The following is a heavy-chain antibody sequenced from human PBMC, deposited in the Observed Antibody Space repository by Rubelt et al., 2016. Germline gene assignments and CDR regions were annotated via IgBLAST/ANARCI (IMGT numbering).Heavy chain of an antibody. D-gene: IGHD1-26*01. CDR3: ARDNSGSYGGVDY. CDR2: IYYSGST. J-gene: IGHJ4*02. V-gene: IGHV4-59*01. CDR1: GGSISSYY. Sequence: QVQLQESGPGLVKPSETLSLSCTVSGGSISSYYWSWIRQPPGKGLEWIGYIYYSGSTHYNPSLQSRVTISVDTSKNQSSLKLRSVSAADTAVYYCARDNSGSYGGVDYWGQGTLVTVSS.